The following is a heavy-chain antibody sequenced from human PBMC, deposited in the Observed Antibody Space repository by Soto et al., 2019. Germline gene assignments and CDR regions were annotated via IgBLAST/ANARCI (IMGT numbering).Heavy chain of an antibody. CDR1: GGSISSSSYY. D-gene: IGHD3-22*01. CDR2: IYYSGST. Sequence: SETLSLTCTVSGGSISSSSYYWGWIRQPPGKGLEWIGSIYYSGSTYYNPSLKSRVTISVDTSKNQFSLKLSSVTAADTAVYYCARHQYHRSGPLAYCGQGTLVTSPQ. V-gene: IGHV4-39*01. CDR3: ARHQYHRSGPLAY. J-gene: IGHJ4*02.